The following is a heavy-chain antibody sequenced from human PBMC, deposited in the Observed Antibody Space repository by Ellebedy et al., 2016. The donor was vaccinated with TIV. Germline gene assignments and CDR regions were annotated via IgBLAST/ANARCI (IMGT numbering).Heavy chain of an antibody. D-gene: IGHD4-17*01. CDR3: ASRTLTTREY. CDR2: IYYSGST. J-gene: IGHJ4*02. V-gene: IGHV4-31*03. Sequence: SETLSLXCTVSGGSISSGGYYWSWIRQHPGKGLEWIGYIYYSGSTYYNPSLKSRVTISVDTSKNQFSLKLSSVTAADTAVYYCASRTLTTREYWGQGTLVTVSS. CDR1: GGSISSGGYY.